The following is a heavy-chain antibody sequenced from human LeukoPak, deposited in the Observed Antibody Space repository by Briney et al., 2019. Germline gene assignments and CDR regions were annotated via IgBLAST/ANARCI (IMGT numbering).Heavy chain of an antibody. Sequence: ASVKVSCKASGYTFTSYGISWVRQAPGQGLEWMGWISAYNGNTNYAQKLQGRVTMTTDTSTSTAYMELRSLRSDDTAVYYCARDGVAVTTTPLFDYWGQGTLVTVSS. J-gene: IGHJ4*02. CDR2: ISAYNGNT. CDR1: GYTFTSYG. CDR3: ARDGVAVTTTPLFDY. D-gene: IGHD4-17*01. V-gene: IGHV1-18*01.